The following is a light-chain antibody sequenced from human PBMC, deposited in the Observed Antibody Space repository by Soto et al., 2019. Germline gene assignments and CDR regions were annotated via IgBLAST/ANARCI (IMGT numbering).Light chain of an antibody. Sequence: QSALTQPASVSGSPGQSITISCTGTSSDIGGYKYVSWYQQHPGKVPKLLIFDVNNRPSGVPDRFSGSKSGNTASLTITGLQAEDEAEYYCCSYTSSTSLIFGGGTKLTGL. V-gene: IGLV2-14*03. J-gene: IGLJ2*01. CDR2: DVN. CDR3: CSYTSSTSLI. CDR1: SSDIGGYKY.